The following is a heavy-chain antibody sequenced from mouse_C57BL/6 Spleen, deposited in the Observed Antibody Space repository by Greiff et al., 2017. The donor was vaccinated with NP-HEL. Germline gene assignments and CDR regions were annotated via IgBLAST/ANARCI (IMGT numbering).Heavy chain of an antibody. Sequence: QVQLQQPGAELVKPGASVKLSCKASGYTFTSYWMHWVKQRPGQGLEWIGMIHPNSGSTNYNEKFKSKATLTVDKSSSTAYMQLSSLTSEDSAVYDCAKYEGDYAMDDWGQGTSVTVSS. J-gene: IGHJ4*01. V-gene: IGHV1-64*01. D-gene: IGHD2-3*01. CDR1: GYTFTSYW. CDR3: AKYEGDYAMDD. CDR2: IHPNSGST.